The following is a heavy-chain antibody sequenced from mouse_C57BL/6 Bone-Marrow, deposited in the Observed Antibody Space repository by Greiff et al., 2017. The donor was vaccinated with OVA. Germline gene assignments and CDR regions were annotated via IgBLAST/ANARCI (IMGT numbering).Heavy chain of an antibody. V-gene: IGHV14-1*01. J-gene: IGHJ2*01. Sequence: VQLQQSGAELVRPGASVKLSCTASGYNIKDYYMHWVKQRPEQGLEWIGRIDPEDGDTEYDQKFQGKATMTADKSSNTAYLQLSSLTAEDTAVYYCTTGGLFDYWGQGTTLTVSS. D-gene: IGHD3-1*01. CDR1: GYNIKDYY. CDR3: TTGGLFDY. CDR2: IDPEDGDT.